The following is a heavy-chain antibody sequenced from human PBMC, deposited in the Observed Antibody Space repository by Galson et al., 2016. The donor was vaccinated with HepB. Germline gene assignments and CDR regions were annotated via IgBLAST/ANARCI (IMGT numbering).Heavy chain of an antibody. V-gene: IGHV1-46*03. CDR2: INPSGGSP. CDR1: GYTFTTYN. CDR3: TRGDGFWAGWTY. J-gene: IGHJ4*02. Sequence: SVKVSCKASGYTFTTYNIHWVRLAPGQGLEWMGIINPSGGSPNYAQKFQGRVTLTSDTSTSTVYMQLGSLRSDDTAVYCCTRGDGFWAGWTYWGQGTLVTVSS. D-gene: IGHD3/OR15-3a*01.